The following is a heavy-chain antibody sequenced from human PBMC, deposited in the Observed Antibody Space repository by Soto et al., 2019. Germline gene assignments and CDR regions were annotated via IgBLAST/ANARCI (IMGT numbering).Heavy chain of an antibody. J-gene: IGHJ4*02. D-gene: IGHD3-16*01. CDR2: INHNGST. CDR1: GGSFSGYY. CDR3: ARAGGSYFDY. Sequence: SETLSLTCAVYGGSFSGYYWSWIRQPPGKGLEWIGEINHNGSTNYNPSLKSRVTISVDTSKNQFSLKLSSVTAADTAVYYCARAGGSYFDYWGQGTLVTVSS. V-gene: IGHV4-34*01.